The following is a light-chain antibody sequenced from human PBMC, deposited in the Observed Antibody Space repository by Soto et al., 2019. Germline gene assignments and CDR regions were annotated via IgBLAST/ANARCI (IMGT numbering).Light chain of an antibody. CDR2: GAS. CDR1: QSVSSN. Sequence: EIVMTQSPATLSLSPGERATLSCRASQSVSSNLAWYQQKHGQAPRLLIYGASTRATGIPARFSGSGSGTEFTLTISSLQSEDFAVYYCQQYNNFWTFGQGTKVEIK. J-gene: IGKJ1*01. CDR3: QQYNNFWT. V-gene: IGKV3-15*01.